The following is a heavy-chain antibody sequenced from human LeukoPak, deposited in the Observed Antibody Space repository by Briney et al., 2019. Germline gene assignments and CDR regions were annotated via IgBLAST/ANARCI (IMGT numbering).Heavy chain of an antibody. CDR1: GGSISSYY. CDR2: IYYSGST. D-gene: IGHD6-13*01. V-gene: IGHV4-59*01. CDR3: AGGVGYSSSYDY. Sequence: SETLSLTCTVPGGSISSYYWSWIRQPPGKGLEWIGYIYYSGSTNYNPSLKSRVTISVDTSKNQFSLKLSSVTAADTAVYYCAGGVGYSSSYDYWGQGTLVTVSS. J-gene: IGHJ4*02.